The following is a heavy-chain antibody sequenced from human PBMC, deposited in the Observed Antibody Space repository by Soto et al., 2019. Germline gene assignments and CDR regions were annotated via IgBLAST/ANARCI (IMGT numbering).Heavy chain of an antibody. CDR3: AHRGSDYDFSGYSYYFDY. V-gene: IGHV2-5*02. CDR1: GFSLNTSGVA. Sequence: QITLKESGPTLVKPKQTLTLTCSFSGFSLNTSGVAVGWIRQPPGKALEWLTLIYWDDDTRYSPSLKNRLTITKDTSKNQVVLTMTNMDPVDTATYYCAHRGSDYDFSGYSYYFDYWGQGTLVTVSS. D-gene: IGHD3-22*01. J-gene: IGHJ4*02. CDR2: IYWDDDT.